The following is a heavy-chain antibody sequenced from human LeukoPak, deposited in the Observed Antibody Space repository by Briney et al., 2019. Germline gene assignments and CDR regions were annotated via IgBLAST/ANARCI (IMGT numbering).Heavy chain of an antibody. V-gene: IGHV4-59*12. J-gene: IGHJ4*02. Sequence: PSETLSLTCTVSGGSISSYYWSWIRQPPGKGLEWIGYIYYSGSTNYNPSLKSRVTISVDTSKNQFSLKLSSVTAADTAVYYCARFRPQLTKTGFDYWGQGTLVTVSS. D-gene: IGHD6-13*01. CDR2: IYYSGST. CDR1: GGSISSYY. CDR3: ARFRPQLTKTGFDY.